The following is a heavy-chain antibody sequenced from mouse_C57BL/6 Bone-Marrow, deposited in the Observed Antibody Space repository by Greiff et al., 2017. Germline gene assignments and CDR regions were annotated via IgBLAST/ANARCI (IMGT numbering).Heavy chain of an antibody. CDR3: TRETAQALLLYAMDY. V-gene: IGHV5-9-1*02. CDR1: GFTFSSYA. CDR2: ISSGGDYI. J-gene: IGHJ4*01. D-gene: IGHD3-2*02. Sequence: EVMLVESGEGLVKPGGSLKLSCAASGFTFSSYAMSWVRQTPEKRLEWVAYISSGGDYIYYADTVKGRFTISRDNARNTLYLQMSSLKSEDTAMYYCTRETAQALLLYAMDYWGQGTSVTVSS.